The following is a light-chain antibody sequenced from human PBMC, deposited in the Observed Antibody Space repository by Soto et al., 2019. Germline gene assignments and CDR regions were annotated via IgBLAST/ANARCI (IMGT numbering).Light chain of an antibody. V-gene: IGKV3-11*01. Sequence: EIVLTQSPATLSLSPGERATLSCRASQSISSYLAWYQQKPGQAPRLLIYDASGRATGIPARFSGSGSGTDFTLTITSLEPEDFAVYYCQQRSNWPSTFGGGTKVEI. CDR2: DAS. CDR3: QQRSNWPST. J-gene: IGKJ4*01. CDR1: QSISSY.